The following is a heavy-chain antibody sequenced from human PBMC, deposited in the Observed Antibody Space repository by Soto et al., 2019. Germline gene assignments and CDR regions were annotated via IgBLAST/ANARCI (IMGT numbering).Heavy chain of an antibody. V-gene: IGHV4-34*01. CDR3: ARRGDGCFDY. Sequence: SETLSLTYAVYGGSFSGYYWSWIRQPPGKGLEWIGEINHSGSTNYNPSLKSRVTISVDTSKNQFSLKLSSVTAADTAVYYCARRGDGCFDYWGQGTLVTVSS. J-gene: IGHJ4*02. D-gene: IGHD3-10*01. CDR1: GGSFSGYY. CDR2: INHSGST.